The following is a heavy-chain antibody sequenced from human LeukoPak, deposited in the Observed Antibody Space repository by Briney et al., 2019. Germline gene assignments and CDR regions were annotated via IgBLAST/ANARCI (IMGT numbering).Heavy chain of an antibody. CDR1: GFTFSSYA. J-gene: IGHJ4*02. Sequence: GGSLRLSCAASGFTFSSYAMSWVRQAPGKGLEWVSAISGSGGSTYYADSVKGRFTISRDNSKNTLYLQMNSPRAEDTAVYYCAKDDGPEMATMFDYWGQGTLVTVSS. V-gene: IGHV3-23*01. CDR2: ISGSGGST. D-gene: IGHD5-24*01. CDR3: AKDDGPEMATMFDY.